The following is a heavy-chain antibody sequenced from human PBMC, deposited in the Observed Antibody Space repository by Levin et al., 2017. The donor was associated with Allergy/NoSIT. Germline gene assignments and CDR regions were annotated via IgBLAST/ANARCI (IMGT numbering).Heavy chain of an antibody. CDR1: GFTFSSYA. CDR3: AKGSGGSCYSASGY. D-gene: IGHD2-15*01. Sequence: GGSLRLSCAASGFTFSSYAMSWVRQAPGKGLEWVSSISDSRGSTYYADSVKGRFTISRDNSKNTLYLQMNSLRAEDTAEYFCAKGSGGSCYSASGYWGQGSLVTVSS. J-gene: IGHJ4*02. CDR2: ISDSRGST. V-gene: IGHV3-23*01.